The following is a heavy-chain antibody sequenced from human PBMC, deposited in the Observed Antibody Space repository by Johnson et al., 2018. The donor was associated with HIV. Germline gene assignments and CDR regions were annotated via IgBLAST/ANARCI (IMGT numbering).Heavy chain of an antibody. Sequence: VQLVESGGGLVQPGGSLRLSCAASGFTFSSYWMSWVRQAPGKGLEWVANINQDGSDKYYVDSVKGRFTISRDNAKNSLYLQMNSLRAEDTAVYYCAKGDPVEGDVDDAFDIWGQGTMVTVSS. J-gene: IGHJ3*02. V-gene: IGHV3-7*01. D-gene: IGHD2-21*01. CDR3: AKGDPVEGDVDDAFDI. CDR1: GFTFSSYW. CDR2: INQDGSDK.